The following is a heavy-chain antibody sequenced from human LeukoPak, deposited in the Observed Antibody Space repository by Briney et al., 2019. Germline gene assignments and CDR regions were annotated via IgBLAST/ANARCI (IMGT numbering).Heavy chain of an antibody. J-gene: IGHJ3*02. CDR2: INPNSGGT. D-gene: IGHD1-26*01. Sequence: ASVKVSCKATGYTFTCYFMHWVRQAPGPGLEWMGWINPNSGGTNYAQKFQGRVTMTRDTSISTAYMELSRLRSDDTAVYYCARDRSIVGASGPDAFDIWGQGTMVTVSS. V-gene: IGHV1-2*02. CDR3: ARDRSIVGASGPDAFDI. CDR1: GYTFTCYF.